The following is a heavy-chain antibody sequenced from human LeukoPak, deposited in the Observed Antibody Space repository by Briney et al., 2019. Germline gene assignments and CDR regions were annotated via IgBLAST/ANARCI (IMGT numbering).Heavy chain of an antibody. CDR3: AREMDAHPRIVV. J-gene: IGHJ1*01. V-gene: IGHV4-31*11. Sequence: KPSETLSLTCAVSGGSISSGGYRWTWIRQYPGKGLEWIGYINYSGSTYYNPSLKSRVIISVDTSKNQFSLNLNSVTAADTAVYYCAREMDAHPRIVVWGQGTLVTVSS. CDR2: INYSGST. CDR1: GGSISSGGYR. D-gene: IGHD2-21*01.